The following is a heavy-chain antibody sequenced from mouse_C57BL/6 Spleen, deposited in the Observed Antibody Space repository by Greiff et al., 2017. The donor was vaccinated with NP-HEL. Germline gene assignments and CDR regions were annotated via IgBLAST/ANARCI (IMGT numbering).Heavy chain of an antibody. Sequence: VQLHQSGPELVKPGASVKISCKASGYTFTDYYMNWVKQSHGKSLEWIGDINPNNGGTSYNQKFKGKATLTVDKSSSTAYMELRSLTSEDSAVYYCARSGGKLSFAYWGQGTLVTVSA. V-gene: IGHV1-26*01. CDR2: INPNNGGT. D-gene: IGHD3-1*01. J-gene: IGHJ3*01. CDR1: GYTFTDYY. CDR3: ARSGGKLSFAY.